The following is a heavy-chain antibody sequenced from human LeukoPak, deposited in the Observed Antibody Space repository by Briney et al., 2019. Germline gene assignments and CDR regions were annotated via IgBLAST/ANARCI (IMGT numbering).Heavy chain of an antibody. CDR2: INPNSGGT. Sequence: ASVKVSCKASGYTFTGYYMHWVRQAPGQGLEWMGWINPNSGGTNYAQKFQGRVTMTRDTSISTAYMELSRLRSDDTAVYYRARGDYGDPGFDYWGQGTLVTVSS. CDR1: GYTFTGYY. V-gene: IGHV1-2*02. J-gene: IGHJ4*02. CDR3: ARGDYGDPGFDY. D-gene: IGHD4-17*01.